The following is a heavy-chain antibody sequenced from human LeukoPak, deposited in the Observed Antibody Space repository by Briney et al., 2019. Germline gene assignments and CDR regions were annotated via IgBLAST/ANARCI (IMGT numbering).Heavy chain of an antibody. CDR1: GGTFSSYA. CDR3: ARGSTESGGSALYYYYYMDV. CDR2: IIPILGIA. Sequence: ASVKVSCKASGGTFSSYAISWVRQAPGQGLEWMGRIIPILGIANYAQKFQGRVTITADKSTSTAYMELSSLRSEDTAVYHCARGSTESGGSALYYYYYMDVWGKGTTVTVSS. V-gene: IGHV1-69*04. D-gene: IGHD2-15*01. J-gene: IGHJ6*03.